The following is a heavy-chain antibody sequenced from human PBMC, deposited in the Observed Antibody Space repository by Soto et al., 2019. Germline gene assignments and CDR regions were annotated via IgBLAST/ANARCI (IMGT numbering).Heavy chain of an antibody. J-gene: IGHJ4*02. Sequence: EVQLLDSGGGLVQPGGSLRLSCAASGFTFSNYAMSWVRQAPGKGLEWVSSISGSGSTTYYTDSVKGRFTISGDNSQSTLSLQMDSLRAEDTAIYYSAKTAAPRGAYDLGYWGQGTLLTVSS. CDR2: ISGSGSTT. CDR3: AKTAAPRGAYDLGY. CDR1: GFTFSNYA. V-gene: IGHV3-23*01. D-gene: IGHD2-2*01.